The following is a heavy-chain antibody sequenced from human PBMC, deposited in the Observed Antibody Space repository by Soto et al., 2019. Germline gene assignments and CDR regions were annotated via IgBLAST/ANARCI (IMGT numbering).Heavy chain of an antibody. V-gene: IGHV4-30-2*03. D-gene: IGHD5-18*01. J-gene: IGHJ4*02. CDR2: IHYSGRT. CDR3: ARPYVDTSMAPFDY. CDR1: GGSISSGGYS. Sequence: SETLSLTCAVSGGSISSGGYSWSWIRQPPGKGLEWIGSIHYSGRTFDNPSLKSRLTMSVDTSRNQFSLKLASVTAADTAMYYCARPYVDTSMAPFDYWGQGTLVTVSS.